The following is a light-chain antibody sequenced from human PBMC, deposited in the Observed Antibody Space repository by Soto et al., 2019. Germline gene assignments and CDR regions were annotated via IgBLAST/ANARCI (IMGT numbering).Light chain of an antibody. CDR3: QQRNYWQVT. Sequence: EVVMTQSPATLSVSPGERATLSCRASQTVSRNLAWYQQRPGQAPRLLIYGASNRATGIPDRFSGSGSGTDFTLTISRLEPEDFAVYYCQQRNYWQVTFGQGTRLEIK. J-gene: IGKJ5*01. CDR2: GAS. V-gene: IGKV3D-20*02. CDR1: QTVSRN.